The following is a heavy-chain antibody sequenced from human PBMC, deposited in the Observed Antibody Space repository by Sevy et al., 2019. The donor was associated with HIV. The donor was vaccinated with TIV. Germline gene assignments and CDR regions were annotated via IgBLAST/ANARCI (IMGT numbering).Heavy chain of an antibody. D-gene: IGHD3-16*01. J-gene: IGHJ4*02. CDR2: ISYDGRNNK. CDR1: GFTFSDYR. CDR3: ARDRGEILSSAFDY. V-gene: IGHV3-30*04. Sequence: GGSLRLSCAASGFTFSDYRFHWVRQAPGKGLEWVAVISYDGRNNKYNADSVKGRFTISTDNSKNTVYLQMNSLRAEDTAIYYCARDRGEILSSAFDYWGQGTLVTVSS.